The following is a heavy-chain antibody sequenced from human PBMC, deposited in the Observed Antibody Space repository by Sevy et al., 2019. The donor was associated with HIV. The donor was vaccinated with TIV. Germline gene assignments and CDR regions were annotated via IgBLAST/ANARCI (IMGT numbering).Heavy chain of an antibody. CDR2: INHSGST. Sequence: SETLSLTCAVYGGSFSGYYWSWIRQPPGKGLEWIGEINHSGSTNHNPSLKSRVTISVDTSKNQFSLKLSSVTAADTTVYYCARSPRYYYDSSGNYFDYWGQGTLVTVSS. CDR3: ARSPRYYYDSSGNYFDY. V-gene: IGHV4-34*01. CDR1: GGSFSGYY. J-gene: IGHJ4*02. D-gene: IGHD3-22*01.